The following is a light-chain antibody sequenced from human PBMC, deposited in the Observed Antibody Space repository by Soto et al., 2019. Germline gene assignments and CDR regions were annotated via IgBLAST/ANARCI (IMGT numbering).Light chain of an antibody. V-gene: IGLV3-1*01. CDR3: QAWDGSTGV. J-gene: IGLJ1*01. Sequence: SYELTQPPSVSVSPGQTASITCSGDKLGDKYASWYQQKPGQSPVLVMYQDTKRPSGIPERFSGSNSGNTATLTISGTQAMDEADYYCQAWDGSTGVFGTGTKLTVL. CDR1: KLGDKY. CDR2: QDT.